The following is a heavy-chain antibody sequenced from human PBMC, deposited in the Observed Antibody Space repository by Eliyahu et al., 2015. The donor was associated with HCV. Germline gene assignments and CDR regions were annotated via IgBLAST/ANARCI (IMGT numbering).Heavy chain of an antibody. CDR3: ARYRGSNEAFDI. Sequence: QLQLQESGPGLVKPSETLSLTCTVSGGSLSSSSYYWGWIRQLPGKGLEWVATIYFRGDTYYNPSLKSRFTISVDTSKNQFSLKLSSVTAADTAVYYCARYRGSNEAFDIWGQGTMVTVSS. V-gene: IGHV4-39*01. D-gene: IGHD1-26*01. J-gene: IGHJ3*02. CDR1: GGSLSSSSYY. CDR2: IYFRGDT.